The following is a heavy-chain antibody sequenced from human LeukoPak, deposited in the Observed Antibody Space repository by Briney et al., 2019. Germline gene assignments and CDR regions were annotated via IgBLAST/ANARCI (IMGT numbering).Heavy chain of an antibody. CDR1: GGTFSSYA. J-gene: IGHJ6*02. D-gene: IGHD3-9*01. CDR3: ARVRYDILTGYPLNGMDV. CDR2: IIPILGIA. V-gene: IGHV1-69*04. Sequence: ASVKVSCKASGGTFSSYAISWVRQAPGQGLEWMGRIIPILGIANYAQKFQGRVTITADKSTSTAYVELSSLRSEDTAVYYCARVRYDILTGYPLNGMDVWGQGTTVTVSS.